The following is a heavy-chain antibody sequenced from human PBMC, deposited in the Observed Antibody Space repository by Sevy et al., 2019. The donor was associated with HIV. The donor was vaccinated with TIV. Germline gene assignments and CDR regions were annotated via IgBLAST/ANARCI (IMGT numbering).Heavy chain of an antibody. CDR1: GFTFNKYS. J-gene: IGHJ4*02. CDR3: AREGCTRPHDF. CDR2: LSFGCGQI. D-gene: IGHD2-8*01. Sequence: GGSLRLSCVASGFTFNKYSMSWVRQAPGKGLERVSTLSFGCGQINYADSVKGRFTISRDDSKNTLYLQMNSLRAEDTAVYYCAREGCTRPHDFWGQGTRVTVSS. V-gene: IGHV3-23*01.